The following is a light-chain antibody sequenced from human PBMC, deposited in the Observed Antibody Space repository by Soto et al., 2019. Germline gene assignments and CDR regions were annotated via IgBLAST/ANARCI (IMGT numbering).Light chain of an antibody. V-gene: IGKV3-11*01. CDR3: QQRSSWMWA. Sequence: EIVVTQSPATLSLSPGDRATLSCRASRSVSIYLAWYQQKPGQAPRLLIYDTSHRAAGIPARFSGSGSGTDFTLTISSLEAEDFAIYYCQQRSSWMWAFGQGTRVEVK. CDR1: RSVSIY. CDR2: DTS. J-gene: IGKJ1*01.